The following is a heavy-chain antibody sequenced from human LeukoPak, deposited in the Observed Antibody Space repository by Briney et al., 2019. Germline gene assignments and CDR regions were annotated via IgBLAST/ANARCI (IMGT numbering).Heavy chain of an antibody. Sequence: SETLSLTCAVSGYSISSGYYWGWIRQPPGKGLEWIGSIYHSGSTYYNPSLKSRVTISVDTSKNQFSLKLSSVTAADTAVYYCARDQGAGYSYGPDAFDIWGQGTMVTVSS. CDR1: GYSISSGYY. D-gene: IGHD5-18*01. V-gene: IGHV4-38-2*02. J-gene: IGHJ3*02. CDR3: ARDQGAGYSYGPDAFDI. CDR2: IYHSGST.